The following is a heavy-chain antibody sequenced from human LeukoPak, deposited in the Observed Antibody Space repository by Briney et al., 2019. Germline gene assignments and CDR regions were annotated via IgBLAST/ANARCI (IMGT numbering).Heavy chain of an antibody. CDR3: ARERRGYASSWYNAFDI. CDR1: GFTFSSYE. V-gene: IGHV3-48*03. J-gene: IGHJ3*02. Sequence: PGGSLRLSCAASGFTFSSYEINWVRQAPGKGLEWVSYISSTGNNINYADSVKGRFTLSRDNAKNSLYLQMNSLRAEDTAVYYCARERRGYASSWYNAFDIWGQGTKVTVSS. CDR2: ISSTGNNI. D-gene: IGHD6-13*01.